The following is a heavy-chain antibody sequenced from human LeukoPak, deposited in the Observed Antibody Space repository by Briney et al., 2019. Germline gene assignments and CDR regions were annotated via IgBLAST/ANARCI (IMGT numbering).Heavy chain of an antibody. D-gene: IGHD5-18*01. J-gene: IGHJ4*02. CDR2: IYYSGVT. V-gene: IGHV4-59*11. CDR1: GGSISNLY. CDR3: ARVVPDGYSDY. Sequence: SETLSLTCTVSGGSISNLYWSWIRQPPGKGLEWIGYIYYSGVTKYNPSLKSRVTISVDMSTNQFSLKLTSVTAADTAVYYCARVVPDGYSDYWGQGTQVTVSS.